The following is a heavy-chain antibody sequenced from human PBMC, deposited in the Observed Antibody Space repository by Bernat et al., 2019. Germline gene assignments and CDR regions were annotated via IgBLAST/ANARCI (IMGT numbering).Heavy chain of an antibody. J-gene: IGHJ4*02. CDR2: IYYSGST. Sequence: QLQLQESGPGLVKPSETLSLTCTVSGGSISSSSYYWGWIRQPPGKGLEWIGSIYYSGSTYYNPSLKSRVTISVDTSKNQFSLKLSSVTAADTAVYYCARPAGYCSGCSCYDYWGQGTLVTVSS. CDR3: ARPAGYCSGCSCYDY. V-gene: IGHV4-39*01. CDR1: GGSISSSSYY. D-gene: IGHD2-15*01.